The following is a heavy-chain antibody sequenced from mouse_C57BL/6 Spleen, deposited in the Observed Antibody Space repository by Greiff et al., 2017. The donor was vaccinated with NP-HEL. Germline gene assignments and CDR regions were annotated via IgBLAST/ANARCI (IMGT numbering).Heavy chain of an antibody. CDR1: GFSLTSYG. CDR2: IWSGGST. D-gene: IGHD2-2*01. V-gene: IGHV2-2*01. CDR3: AISTMVTDWYFDV. Sequence: VQLQQSGPGLVQPSQSLSITCTVSGFSLTSYGVHWVRQSPGKGLEWLGVIWSGGSTDYNAAFISRLSISKDNSKSQVFFKMNSLQADDTAIYYCAISTMVTDWYFDVWGTGTTVTVSS. J-gene: IGHJ1*03.